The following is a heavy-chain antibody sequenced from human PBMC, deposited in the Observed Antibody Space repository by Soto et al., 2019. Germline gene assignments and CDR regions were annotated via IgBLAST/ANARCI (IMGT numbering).Heavy chain of an antibody. CDR1: GFSFSTSGEG. Sequence: QITLKESGPTLVKPTQTLTLTCTFSGFSFSTSGEGVGWIRQPPGKALEWLALIYWDDDKRSSPSLKSRLTITKDTSKNQVFLIMPNMDPVDTATYYCARLKGRLAWGQGTLVTVSS. CDR2: IYWDDDK. J-gene: IGHJ5*02. V-gene: IGHV2-5*02. CDR3: ARLKGRLA. D-gene: IGHD2-21*01.